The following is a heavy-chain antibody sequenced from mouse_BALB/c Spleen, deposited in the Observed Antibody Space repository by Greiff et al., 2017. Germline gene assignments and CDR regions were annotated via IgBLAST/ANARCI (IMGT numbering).Heavy chain of an antibody. CDR2: INPSNGGT. Sequence: QVQLQQSGAELVKPGASVKLSCKASGYTFTSYYMYWVKQRPGQGLEWIGEINPSNGGTNFNEKFKGKATLTVDKSSSTAYMQLSSLTSEDSAVYYCTRKPYYDYDGYAMDYWGQGTSVTVSS. J-gene: IGHJ4*01. CDR3: TRKPYYDYDGYAMDY. CDR1: GYTFTSYY. V-gene: IGHV1S81*02. D-gene: IGHD2-4*01.